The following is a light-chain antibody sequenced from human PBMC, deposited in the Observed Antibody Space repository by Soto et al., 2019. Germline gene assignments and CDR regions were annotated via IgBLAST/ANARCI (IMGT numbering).Light chain of an antibody. J-gene: IGKJ1*01. V-gene: IGKV1-5*01. CDR2: HAS. CDR3: QQYNGYSRT. CDR1: QSVSSW. Sequence: DIQMTQSPSTLSASIGDRVTITCRASQSVSSWLAWYQQKPGKAPNLLIYHASTLESGVPPRFSGSGSGTEFTLTISSLQLDDFATYYCQQYNGYSRTFGQGTKVDIK.